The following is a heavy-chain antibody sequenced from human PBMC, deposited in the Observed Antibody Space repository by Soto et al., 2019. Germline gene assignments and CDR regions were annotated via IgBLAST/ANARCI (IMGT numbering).Heavy chain of an antibody. CDR3: ARRTDGYSYDPYFDY. V-gene: IGHV4-31*03. D-gene: IGHD5-18*01. CDR1: GGSISSGGYY. CDR2: IYYSGST. Sequence: QVQLQESGPGLVKPSQTLSLSSTVSGGSISSGGYYWSWIRQHPGKGLEWIGYIYYSGSTYYNPSLKSRVTISVDTSKNQFSLKLSSVTAADTAVYYCARRTDGYSYDPYFDYWGQRTLVTVSS. J-gene: IGHJ4*02.